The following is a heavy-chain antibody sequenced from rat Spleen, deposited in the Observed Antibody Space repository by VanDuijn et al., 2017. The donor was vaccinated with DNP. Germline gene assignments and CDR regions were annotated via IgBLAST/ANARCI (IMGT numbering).Heavy chain of an antibody. D-gene: IGHD1-11*01. CDR2: ISYEGSST. CDR1: GFTFSDYY. J-gene: IGHJ2*01. CDR3: ARHGPTEGIAYFDY. V-gene: IGHV5-22*01. Sequence: EVQLVESGGGLVQPGRSLKLSCAASGFTFSDYYMAWVRQAPKKGLEWVASISYEGSSTYYGDSVKGRFTISRDNAKNTLYLQMNSLRSEDTATYYCARHGPTEGIAYFDYGGQGVMVTVSS.